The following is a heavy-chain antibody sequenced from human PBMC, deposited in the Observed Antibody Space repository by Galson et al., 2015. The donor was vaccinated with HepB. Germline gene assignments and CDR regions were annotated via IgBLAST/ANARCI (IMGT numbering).Heavy chain of an antibody. CDR3: ARGPTYYYGSQSYYNRAHIDY. V-gene: IGHV3-7*03. Sequence: SLRLSCAASGFTLSSYWMDWVRQAPGKGLEWVATIKQDGSETYYVGSVKGRFTISRDNAKNSVSLQMNSLRAEDTAVYFCARGPTYYYGSQSYYNRAHIDYWGQGTLVTVSS. CDR1: GFTLSSYW. J-gene: IGHJ4*02. D-gene: IGHD3-10*01. CDR2: IKQDGSET.